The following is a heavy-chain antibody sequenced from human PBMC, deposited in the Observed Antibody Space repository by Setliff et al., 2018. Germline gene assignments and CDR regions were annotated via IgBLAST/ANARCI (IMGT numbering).Heavy chain of an antibody. CDR2: ISGSGGST. J-gene: IGHJ4*02. D-gene: IGHD5-18*01. Sequence: PGGSLRLSCAASGFTFSSYAMSWVRQAPGKGLEWVSAISGSGGSTYYADSVKGRFTISRDNSKNTLYLQMNSLRAEDTAVYYCAKDQGYSYGYGAFDYWGQGTLVTAPQ. V-gene: IGHV3-23*01. CDR3: AKDQGYSYGYGAFDY. CDR1: GFTFSSYA.